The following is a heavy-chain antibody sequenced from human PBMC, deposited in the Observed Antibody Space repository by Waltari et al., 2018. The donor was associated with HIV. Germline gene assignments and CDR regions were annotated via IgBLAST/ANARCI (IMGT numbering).Heavy chain of an antibody. Sequence: QVQLVDSGGGVVQPGKSQRLSCASFSSYSMHWIRQAPGRGLEWVALISHDGRQKYYADSVKGRFTISRDKSKNTLYLQMNSLRVEDTAVYFCAKIGHSVEWLLSYFDFWGQGTLVTVSS. CDR3: AKIGHSVEWLLSYFDF. CDR1: SFSSYS. V-gene: IGHV3-30-3*02. CDR2: ISHDGRQK. J-gene: IGHJ4*02. D-gene: IGHD3-3*01.